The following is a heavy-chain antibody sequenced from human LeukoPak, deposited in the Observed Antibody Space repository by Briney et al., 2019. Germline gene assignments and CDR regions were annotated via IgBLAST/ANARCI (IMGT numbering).Heavy chain of an antibody. V-gene: IGHV4-59*12. D-gene: IGHD2-21*01. CDR3: ARLRLRYTRNGDSTSYEVFDI. CDR2: IYYSGST. J-gene: IGHJ3*02. Sequence: PSETLSLTCTVSGGSISSYYWSWIRQPPGKGLEWIGYIYYSGSTNYNPSLKSRVTISVDTSKNQFSLNLSSVTAADTAVYYCARLRLRYTRNGDSTSYEVFDIWGQGTVVTVSS. CDR1: GGSISSYY.